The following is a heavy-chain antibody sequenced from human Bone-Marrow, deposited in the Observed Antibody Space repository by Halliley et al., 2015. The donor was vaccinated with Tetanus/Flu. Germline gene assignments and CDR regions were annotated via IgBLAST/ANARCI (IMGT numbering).Heavy chain of an antibody. Sequence: QLVQSGAEVKKPGESLKISCKGSGYSFSDYWIGWVRQMPGQGLESMGIIFPGDSETRYGQSFQGQVTISADPSISPAYLQWSSLKASDSAIYFCARRQGIAVADDNYYFGLGVWGQGTTVTV. D-gene: IGHD6-19*01. CDR1: GYSFSDYW. J-gene: IGHJ6*02. CDR3: ARRQGIAVADDNYYFGLGV. V-gene: IGHV5-51*01. CDR2: IFPGDSET.